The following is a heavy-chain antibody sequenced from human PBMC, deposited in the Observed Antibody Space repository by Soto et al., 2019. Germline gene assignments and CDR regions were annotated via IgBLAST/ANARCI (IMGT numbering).Heavy chain of an antibody. Sequence: QVQLQESGPGLVKPSETLSLTCTVSGGSISSYYWRWIRQPPGKGLEWIGCISSIGSTNYNPTLNGRVTISVDTSKDQFSLNLNSVTAADTAVYYCGRPYTSGFYGAFHIWGQGTMVAVSS. V-gene: IGHV4-4*08. CDR2: ISSIGST. CDR1: GGSISSYY. J-gene: IGHJ3*02. CDR3: GRPYTSGFYGAFHI. D-gene: IGHD5-12*01.